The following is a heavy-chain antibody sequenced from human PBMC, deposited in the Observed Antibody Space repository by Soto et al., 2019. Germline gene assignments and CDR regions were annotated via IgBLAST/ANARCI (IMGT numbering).Heavy chain of an antibody. J-gene: IGHJ5*02. CDR2: IYYSGST. CDR3: AREARYSGYDWGNWFDP. D-gene: IGHD5-12*01. V-gene: IGHV4-30-4*01. CDR1: GGSISIGDYY. Sequence: SATLSLICTVSGGSISIGDYYWSWIRQPPGKGLEWMGYIYYSGSTYYNPSLKSRVTISVDTSKTQFSLKLSSVTAADTAVYYCAREARYSGYDWGNWFDPWGQGTLVTVSS.